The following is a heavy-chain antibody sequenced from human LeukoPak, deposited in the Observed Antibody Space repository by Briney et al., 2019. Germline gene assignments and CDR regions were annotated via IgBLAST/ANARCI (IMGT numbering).Heavy chain of an antibody. Sequence: PGGSLRLSCAASGFTFNGYWMSWVRQAPGKGLEWVANLNQDGSEKYYVDSVRGRFTISRDNAKNSLYLQMNTLRAEDTAVYYCARFGVPDSSGTSFQRWGQGTLVTVSS. J-gene: IGHJ1*01. D-gene: IGHD3-22*01. CDR2: LNQDGSEK. CDR3: ARFGVPDSSGTSFQR. CDR1: GFTFNGYW. V-gene: IGHV3-7*01.